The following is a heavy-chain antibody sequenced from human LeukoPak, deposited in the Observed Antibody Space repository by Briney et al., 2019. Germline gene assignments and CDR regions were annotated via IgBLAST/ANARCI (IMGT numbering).Heavy chain of an antibody. CDR1: GGTFSRYA. V-gene: IGHV1-3*01. CDR2: INAGNGNT. J-gene: IGHJ4*02. Sequence: GASVKVSCKASGGTFSRYAISWVRQAPGQRLEWMGWINAGNGNTKYSQKFQGRVTITRDTSASTAYMELSSLRSEDTAVYYCARSITMIVASLGYWGQGTLVTVSS. CDR3: ARSITMIVASLGY. D-gene: IGHD3-22*01.